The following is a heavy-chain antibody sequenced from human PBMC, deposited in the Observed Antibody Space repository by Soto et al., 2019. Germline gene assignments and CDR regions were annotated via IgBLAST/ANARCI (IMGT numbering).Heavy chain of an antibody. V-gene: IGHV1-8*01. CDR3: AREHSNSWRFDY. Sequence: ASVKVSCKASGYTLTSYDINWVRQATGQGLEWMGWMNPNSGSTGYAQKFQGRVTMTRNTSISTAYMELSSLRSEDTAVYYCAREHSNSWRFDYWGQGTLVTVSS. CDR1: GYTLTSYD. D-gene: IGHD6-13*01. CDR2: MNPNSGST. J-gene: IGHJ4*02.